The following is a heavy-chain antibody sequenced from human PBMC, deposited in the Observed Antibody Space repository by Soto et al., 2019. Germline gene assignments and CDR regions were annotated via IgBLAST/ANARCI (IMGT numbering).Heavy chain of an antibody. Sequence: QLVESGGALVQPGESLKLSCAASGFSFSGSAIQWVRQAPGKGLEWVGRIRTDANTYATAYAASVTGRFTIFRDDSRNTAYLQMNSLKTEDTAVYFCTRRQFYYFGLDVWGQGTTVIVSS. D-gene: IGHD6-19*01. J-gene: IGHJ6*02. CDR1: GFSFSGSA. V-gene: IGHV3-73*02. CDR2: IRTDANTYAT. CDR3: TRRQFYYFGLDV.